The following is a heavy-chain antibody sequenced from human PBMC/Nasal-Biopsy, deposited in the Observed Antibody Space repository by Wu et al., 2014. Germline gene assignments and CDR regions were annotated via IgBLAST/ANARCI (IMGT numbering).Heavy chain of an antibody. D-gene: IGHD3-9*01. J-gene: IGHJ3*01. CDR2: ISYSGGA. V-gene: IGHV4-59*08. CDR3: ARLTLGSYYDVSTGFSIDAFDV. CDR1: GASINSHY. Sequence: TLSLTCTVSGASINSHYWSWIRQPPGKGLEWIGHISYSGGAKYNPSLRRRVAMLVDTSKNQFSLKLTSMTAADTAVYYCARLTLGSYYDVSTGFSIDAFDVWGQGTIVSVSS.